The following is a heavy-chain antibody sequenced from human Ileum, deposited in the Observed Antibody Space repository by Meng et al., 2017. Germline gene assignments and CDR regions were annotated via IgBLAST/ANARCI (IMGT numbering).Heavy chain of an antibody. CDR3: AREWSGSYRHFDY. D-gene: IGHD1-26*01. Sequence: QLPESGPGLRKPSGTLSLTCAVSGGSISTSDWWSWVRQPPGKGLEWIGEIHHSGSTNYNPSLKSRVTISVDKSKNQFSLKLNSVTAADTAVYYCAREWSGSYRHFDYWGQGTLVTVSS. J-gene: IGHJ4*02. V-gene: IGHV4-4*02. CDR2: IHHSGST. CDR1: GGSISTSDW.